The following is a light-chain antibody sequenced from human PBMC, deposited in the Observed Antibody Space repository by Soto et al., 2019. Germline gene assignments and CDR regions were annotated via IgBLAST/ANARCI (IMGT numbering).Light chain of an antibody. Sequence: EIVMTQSPATLSLSPGERATLSCRASQSVSSNLAWYQQKPGQAPRLLIYCAATRATGIPARFSGSGSGTEFTLTISRLQPEDFAVYYCHQYINSPGTFGQGTKVEIK. CDR2: CAA. CDR1: QSVSSN. CDR3: HQYINSPGT. V-gene: IGKV3-15*01. J-gene: IGKJ1*01.